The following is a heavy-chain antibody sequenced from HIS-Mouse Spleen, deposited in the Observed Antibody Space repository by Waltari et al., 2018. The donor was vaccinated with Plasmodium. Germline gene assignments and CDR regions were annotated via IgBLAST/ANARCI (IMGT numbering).Heavy chain of an antibody. D-gene: IGHD6-19*01. CDR1: GYTFTNYG. CDR2: ISPDNGNT. J-gene: IGHJ3*02. V-gene: IGHV1-18*01. CDR3: ARGSAGDAFDI. Sequence: QVQLVQSGAEVKKPGASVKVSCKASGYTFTNYGISWVRQAPGQGLEGMGWISPDNGNTHFAQKHQGRVTMTTDTSTSTAYMELRSLRSDDTAVYYCARGSAGDAFDIWGQGTMVTVSS.